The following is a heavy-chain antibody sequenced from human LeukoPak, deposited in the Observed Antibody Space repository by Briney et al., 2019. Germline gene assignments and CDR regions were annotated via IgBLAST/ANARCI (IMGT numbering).Heavy chain of an antibody. V-gene: IGHV4-59*08. CDR2: IYNSGST. CDR1: GGSISGYY. Sequence: SETLSLTCTVSGGSISGYYWSWIRQSPGKGLEWIGYIYNSGSTNYNPSLQSRVTISVDTSKNQFSLNLSSVTAADTAVYYCARYGSGTYPRFDYWGQGTLVTVSS. CDR3: ARYGSGTYPRFDY. D-gene: IGHD3-10*01. J-gene: IGHJ4*02.